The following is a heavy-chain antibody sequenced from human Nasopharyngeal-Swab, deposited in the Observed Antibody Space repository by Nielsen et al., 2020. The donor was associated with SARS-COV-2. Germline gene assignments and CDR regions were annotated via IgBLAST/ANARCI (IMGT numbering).Heavy chain of an antibody. D-gene: IGHD3/OR15-3a*01. Sequence: SVKVSCKAPGGTFGTYTISWVRHDPGQGLEWLGGIIPLFKKTDYAQRFQGRVTFTADESTTTAYMELSSLGSEDTAVYYCAREGEEDDGTGWTRGGYFDLWGQGTQVTVTS. CDR3: AREGEEDDGTGWTRGGYFDL. CDR2: IIPLFKKT. V-gene: IGHV1-69*13. CDR1: GGTFGTYT. J-gene: IGHJ4*02.